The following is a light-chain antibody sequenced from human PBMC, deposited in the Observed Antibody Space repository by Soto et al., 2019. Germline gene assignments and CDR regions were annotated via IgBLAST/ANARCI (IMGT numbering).Light chain of an antibody. CDR1: QNMRTF. V-gene: IGKV3-11*01. CDR2: GAS. Sequence: EVVLTQSPATLSLSPGERATLSCRASQNMRTFLDWYQQKPGQAPRLLIYGASNRATGIPARFSGSGSGTDFTLTISSLESEDFAVYYCQQHSHWPPWTFGQGTRVEI. J-gene: IGKJ1*01. CDR3: QQHSHWPPWT.